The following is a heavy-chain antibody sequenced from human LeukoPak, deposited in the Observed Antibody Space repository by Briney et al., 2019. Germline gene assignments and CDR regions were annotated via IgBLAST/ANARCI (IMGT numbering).Heavy chain of an antibody. CDR1: GFTFSSYE. J-gene: IGHJ6*03. V-gene: IGHV3-48*03. CDR2: ISSSGSTI. Sequence: PGGSLRLSCAASGFTFSSYEMNWVRHAPGKGLVWVSYISSSGSTIYYTDSVKGRFTISRDNAKNSLYLQMNSLRVEDTAIYYCAELGITMIGGVWGKGTTVTISS. D-gene: IGHD3-10*02. CDR3: AELGITMIGGV.